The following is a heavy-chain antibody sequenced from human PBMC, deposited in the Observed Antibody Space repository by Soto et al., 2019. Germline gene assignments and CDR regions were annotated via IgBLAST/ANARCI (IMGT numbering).Heavy chain of an antibody. J-gene: IGHJ4*02. Sequence: SETLSLTCTVSGGSISSYYWSWIRQPPGKGLEWIGYIYYSGSTNYNPSLKSRVTISVDTSKNQFSLKLSSVTAADTAVYYCARLGYCSSTSCYPDYCGQGTLVTVS. CDR1: GGSISSYY. D-gene: IGHD2-2*01. V-gene: IGHV4-59*08. CDR3: ARLGYCSSTSCYPDY. CDR2: IYYSGST.